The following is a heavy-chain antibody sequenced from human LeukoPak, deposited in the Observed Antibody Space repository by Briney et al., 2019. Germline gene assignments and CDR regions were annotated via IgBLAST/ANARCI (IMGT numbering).Heavy chain of an antibody. V-gene: IGHV1-18*01. Sequence: ASVKVSCKAFGYTFTSYGISWVRQAPGQGLEWMGWISAYNGNTNYAQKLQGRVTMTTDTSTSTAYMELRSLRSDDTAVYYCARDHTPGWSGYYPYYYYYMDVWGKGTTVTVSS. CDR2: ISAYNGNT. CDR3: ARDHTPGWSGYYPYYYYYMDV. D-gene: IGHD3-3*01. CDR1: GYTFTSYG. J-gene: IGHJ6*03.